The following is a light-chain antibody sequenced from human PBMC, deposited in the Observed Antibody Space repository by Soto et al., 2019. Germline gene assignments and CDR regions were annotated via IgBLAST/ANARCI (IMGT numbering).Light chain of an antibody. V-gene: IGKV3-11*01. CDR1: QSVRIY. J-gene: IGKJ2*01. CDR2: DAS. CDR3: QQRTNWPPMYT. Sequence: EIVLTQSPATLSLSPGERATLSCRASQSVRIYLAWYQQKPGQAPRLLISDASNRATGIPARFSGSGSGTDFTLTIGSLEPEDFAVYYCQQRTNWPPMYTFGQGTKLEIK.